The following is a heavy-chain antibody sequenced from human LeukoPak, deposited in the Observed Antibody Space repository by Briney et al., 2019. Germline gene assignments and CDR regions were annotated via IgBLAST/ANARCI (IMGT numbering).Heavy chain of an antibody. J-gene: IGHJ4*02. Sequence: GRSLRLSCAASGFTFSNYALHWVRQAPGKGLEWVAVISYDGSNKFYADSVRGRFTISRDNSKNTLFLQMNSLRPEDTAVYYCARGSGSYSYWGQGTLVTVSS. D-gene: IGHD3-10*01. CDR3: ARGSGSYSY. CDR1: GFTFSNYA. CDR2: ISYDGSNK. V-gene: IGHV3-30*04.